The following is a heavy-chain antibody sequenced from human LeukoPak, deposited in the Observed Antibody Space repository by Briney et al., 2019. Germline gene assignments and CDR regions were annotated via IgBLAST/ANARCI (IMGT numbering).Heavy chain of an antibody. D-gene: IGHD3-10*01. V-gene: IGHV4-59*08. CDR1: GGSISSYY. CDR3: VRHCYASGSDPLCYFDY. J-gene: IGHJ4*01. CDR2: IYHRGST. Sequence: PSETLSLTCTVSGGSISSYYWSWIRQPPGKGLEWIGYIYHRGSTNYNPSLKSRVTISIDTSKNQFSLKVSSVTAADTAVYYCVRHCYASGSDPLCYFDYWGQRTLVTVSS.